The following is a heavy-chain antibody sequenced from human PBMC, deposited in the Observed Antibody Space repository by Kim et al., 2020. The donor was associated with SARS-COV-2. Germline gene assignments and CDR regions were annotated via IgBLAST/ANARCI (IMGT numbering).Heavy chain of an antibody. CDR2: IYHSGST. V-gene: IGHV4-38-2*02. D-gene: IGHD3-10*01. Sequence: SETLSLTCTVSGYSISSGYYWGWIRQPPGKGLEWIGSIYHSGSTYYNPSLKGRVTISVDTSKNQFSLKLSSVTAADTAVYYFARDGSGSYYNEYYFDSWGQGTLVTVSS. J-gene: IGHJ4*02. CDR3: ARDGSGSYYNEYYFDS. CDR1: GYSISSGYY.